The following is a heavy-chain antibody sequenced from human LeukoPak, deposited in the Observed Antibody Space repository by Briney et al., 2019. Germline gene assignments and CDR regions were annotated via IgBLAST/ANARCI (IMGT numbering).Heavy chain of an antibody. D-gene: IGHD1-1*01. CDR3: ARTGYNKSPPHLDY. J-gene: IGHJ4*02. CDR2: SYSGGDT. Sequence: SETLSLTCTVSSGSIRSYLWWCIRQPAGRPLWCSGRSYSGGDTYYNASLRGRFIMSSDTSKNQLSLNLTSVTAADTAFYYCARTGYNKSPPHLDYCGQGISASVSS. V-gene: IGHV4-4*07. CDR1: SGSIRSYL.